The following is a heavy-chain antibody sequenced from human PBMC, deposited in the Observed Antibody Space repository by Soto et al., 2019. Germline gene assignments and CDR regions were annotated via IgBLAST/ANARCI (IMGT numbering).Heavy chain of an antibody. J-gene: IGHJ4*02. Sequence: TLSLTCSVSGACIRSGGYYWSWLRQSPGKGLEWIGHIYYTGSTFYSPSLKSRLTISLDTSKNQFSLDLRSVTAADTAMYYCARIEMASIKWGRGTLVTVSS. CDR1: GACIRSGGYY. CDR2: IYYTGST. V-gene: IGHV4-31*03. CDR3: ARIEMASIK.